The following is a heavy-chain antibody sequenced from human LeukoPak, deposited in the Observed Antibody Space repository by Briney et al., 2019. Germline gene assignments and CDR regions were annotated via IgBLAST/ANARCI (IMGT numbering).Heavy chain of an antibody. CDR2: IYYSGST. J-gene: IGHJ5*02. D-gene: IGHD6-6*01. CDR3: ARHFIERRPGGRFDP. CDR1: GGSISSYY. V-gene: IGHV4-59*08. Sequence: ASETLSLTCTVSGGSISSYYWSWIRQPPGKGLEWIGAIYYSGSTNYNPSLKSRVTISVDTSKNQFSLRLSSVTAADTAMYYCARHFIERRPGGRFDPWGQGLLVTVSS.